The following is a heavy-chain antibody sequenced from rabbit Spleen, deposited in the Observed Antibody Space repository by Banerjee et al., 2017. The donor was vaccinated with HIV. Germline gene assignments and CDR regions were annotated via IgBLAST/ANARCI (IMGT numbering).Heavy chain of an antibody. CDR2: IEAGSSGFT. Sequence: QSLEESGGDLVKPEGSLTLTCKASGVSFSVSSYMCWVRQAPGKGLEWIACIEAGSSGFTYYANWAKGRFTISMTSSTTVTLQMTSLTAADTATYFCARDTSSSFSSYGMDLWGPGTLVTVS. CDR1: GVSFSVSSY. V-gene: IGHV1S40*01. CDR3: ARDTSSSFSSYGMDL. D-gene: IGHD1-1*01. J-gene: IGHJ6*01.